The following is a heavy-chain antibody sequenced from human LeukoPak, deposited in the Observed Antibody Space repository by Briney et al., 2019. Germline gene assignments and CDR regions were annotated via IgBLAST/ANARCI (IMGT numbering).Heavy chain of an antibody. CDR3: ARDSTIFGVVGSSDY. CDR1: GFTFSSYW. CDR2: IKQDGSEK. Sequence: PGGSLRLSCAASGFTFSSYWMTWVRQAPGKGLEWVANIKQDGSEKYYVDPVKGRFTVSRDNAKNSLYLQMNSLRAEDTAVYYCARDSTIFGVVGSSDYWGQGTLVTVSS. D-gene: IGHD3-3*01. J-gene: IGHJ4*02. V-gene: IGHV3-7*01.